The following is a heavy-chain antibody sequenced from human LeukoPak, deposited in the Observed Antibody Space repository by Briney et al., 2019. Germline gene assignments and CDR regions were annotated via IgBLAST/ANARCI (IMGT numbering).Heavy chain of an antibody. V-gene: IGHV1-2*02. CDR3: ARDILTGSRWFDP. D-gene: IGHD3-9*01. Sequence: ASVKVSCKASGYTFTCYYMHWVRQAPGQGLEWMGWINPNSGGTNYAQKFQGRVTMTRDTSISTAYMELSRLRSDDTAVYYCARDILTGSRWFDPWGQGTLVTVSS. CDR2: INPNSGGT. J-gene: IGHJ5*02. CDR1: GYTFTCYY.